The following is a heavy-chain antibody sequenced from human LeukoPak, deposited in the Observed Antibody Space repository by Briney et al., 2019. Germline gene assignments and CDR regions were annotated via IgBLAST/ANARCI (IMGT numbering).Heavy chain of an antibody. D-gene: IGHD3-3*01. CDR1: GGSISRSGYY. CDR2: INHSGST. V-gene: IGHV4-39*07. Sequence: SETLSLTCIVSGGSISRSGYYWAWIRQPPGKGLEWIGEINHSGSTNYNPSLKSRVTISVDTSKNQFSLKLSSVTAADTAVYYCARALIQTPRITIFGVAKYYFDYWGQGTLVTVSS. CDR3: ARALIQTPRITIFGVAKYYFDY. J-gene: IGHJ4*02.